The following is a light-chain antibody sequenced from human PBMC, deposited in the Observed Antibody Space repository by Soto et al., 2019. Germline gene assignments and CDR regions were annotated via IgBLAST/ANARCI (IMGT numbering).Light chain of an antibody. CDR3: QHYGSSPLT. CDR1: QSVSANH. Sequence: IVLTQSPGTLSFSPGERATLSCRASQSVSANHLAWYQQKPGQAPRLLLYGASTRATGIPDRFSGSGSGTDFTLTISRVEPEDFAVFYCQHYGSSPLTFGGGTKVDIK. CDR2: GAS. J-gene: IGKJ4*01. V-gene: IGKV3-20*01.